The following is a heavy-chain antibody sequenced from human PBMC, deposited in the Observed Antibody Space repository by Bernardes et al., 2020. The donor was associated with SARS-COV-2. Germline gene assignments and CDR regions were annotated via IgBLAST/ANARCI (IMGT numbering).Heavy chain of an antibody. D-gene: IGHD1-7*01. CDR1: GFTFSDYA. V-gene: IGHV3-30-3*01. CDR2: ISYDGGTK. Sequence: GGSLRLSCAASGFTFSDYAMHWVRQAPGKGLEWVAVISYDGGTKYYADSVKGRFTISRDNSKNTLYLQMNSLRAEDTAVFYCAKDLLELYFFDCWGQGTLVTVSS. CDR3: AKDLLELYFFDC. J-gene: IGHJ4*02.